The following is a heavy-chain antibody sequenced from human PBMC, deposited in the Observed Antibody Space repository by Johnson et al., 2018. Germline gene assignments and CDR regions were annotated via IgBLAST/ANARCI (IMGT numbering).Heavy chain of an antibody. Sequence: VQLVESGAEVKKPGSSVKVSCKTSGGIFSRFAISWVRQAPGQGLEWMGGITPMSGSPNYAQKFQGRVTISADESTSTAYMELSSLRADDTDVYYCARVREDSNGNSCYFYYYGLDVWGQGTTVTVSS. D-gene: IGHD3-22*01. CDR1: GGIFSRFA. J-gene: IGHJ6*02. CDR2: ITPMSGSP. CDR3: ARVREDSNGNSCYFYYYGLDV. V-gene: IGHV1-69*01.